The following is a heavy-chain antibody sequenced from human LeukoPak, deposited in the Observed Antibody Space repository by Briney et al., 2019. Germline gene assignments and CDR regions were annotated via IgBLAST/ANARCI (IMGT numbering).Heavy chain of an antibody. CDR1: GGSTSNYF. CDR3: ARDPEGHGYYFDY. D-gene: IGHD3-3*01. V-gene: IGHV4-4*07. J-gene: IGHJ4*02. CDR2: IHTSGST. Sequence: PSETLSLTCTVSGGSTSNYFCTWLRQSAGKGLEWIGRIHTSGSTNYDPSLKSRVSMSVDTSKNQFSLKLSSVTAADTAVYYCARDPEGHGYYFDYWGQGALVTVSS.